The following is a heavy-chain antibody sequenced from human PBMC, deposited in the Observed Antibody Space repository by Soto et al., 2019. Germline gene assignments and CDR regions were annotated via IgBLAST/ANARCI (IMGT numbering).Heavy chain of an antibody. CDR2: IYYTGNT. V-gene: IGHV4-59*01. D-gene: IGHD3-10*01. Sequence: SETLSLTCNVSGGSISSYYWSWIRQPPGKGLEWIGYIYYTGNTDYNPSLKSRVTMSVDTSKNQFSLNLSSVTAADTAVYYCARGRGVTMVRGVGYFDYWGQGTLVTVSS. CDR3: ARGRGVTMVRGVGYFDY. CDR1: GGSISSYY. J-gene: IGHJ4*02.